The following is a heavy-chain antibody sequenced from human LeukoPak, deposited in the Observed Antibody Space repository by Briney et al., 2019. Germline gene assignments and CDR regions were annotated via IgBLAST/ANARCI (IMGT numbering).Heavy chain of an antibody. D-gene: IGHD4-17*01. Sequence: SETLSLTCTVSGGSISSYYWSWIRQPPGKGLEWIGYIYYSGSTNYNPFLKSRVTISVDTSKNQFSLKLSSVTAADTAVYYCAREGDYELSIDYWGQGTLVTVSS. V-gene: IGHV4-59*01. CDR1: GGSISSYY. J-gene: IGHJ4*02. CDR3: AREGDYELSIDY. CDR2: IYYSGST.